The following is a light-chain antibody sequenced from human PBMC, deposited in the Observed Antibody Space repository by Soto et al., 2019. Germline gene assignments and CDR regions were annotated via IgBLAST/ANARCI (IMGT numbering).Light chain of an antibody. Sequence: DIVMTQSPDSLAVSLGERATINCKSSQSVLYSSDNKNYLAWYQQKPGQPPKLLIYWASTRDSGVPDRFSGSGSGADFTLTISSLQAEDVAVYYCQQYYSTLTFGGGTKVEFK. CDR2: WAS. CDR1: QSVLYSSDNKNY. CDR3: QQYYSTLT. V-gene: IGKV4-1*01. J-gene: IGKJ4*01.